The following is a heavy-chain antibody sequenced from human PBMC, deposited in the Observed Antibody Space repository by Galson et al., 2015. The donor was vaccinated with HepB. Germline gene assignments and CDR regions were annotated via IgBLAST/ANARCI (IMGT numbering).Heavy chain of an antibody. Sequence: SVKVSCKASGYTFTSYGISWVRQAPGQGLEWMGWISAYNGNTNYAQKLQGRVTMTTDTSTSTAYMELRSLRSDDTAVYYCARDRRSGSYGGGGNKIDYWGQGTLVTVSS. D-gene: IGHD1-26*01. V-gene: IGHV1-18*04. CDR3: ARDRRSGSYGGGGNKIDY. CDR2: ISAYNGNT. CDR1: GYTFTSYG. J-gene: IGHJ4*02.